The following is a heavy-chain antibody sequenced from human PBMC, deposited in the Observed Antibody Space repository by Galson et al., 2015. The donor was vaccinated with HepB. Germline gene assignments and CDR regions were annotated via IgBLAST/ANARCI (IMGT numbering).Heavy chain of an antibody. CDR2: ISASSGNP. J-gene: IGHJ4*02. Sequence: SLRLSCAASGFTFSSYTMSWVRQAPGKGLEWVSAISASSGNPYYADSVKDRFTISRDNSKNTLYLQMNSLRADDTAVYYCAKGARWYDVDYWGQGTLVTVSS. CDR3: AKGARWYDVDY. CDR1: GFTFSSYT. V-gene: IGHV3-23*01. D-gene: IGHD4-23*01.